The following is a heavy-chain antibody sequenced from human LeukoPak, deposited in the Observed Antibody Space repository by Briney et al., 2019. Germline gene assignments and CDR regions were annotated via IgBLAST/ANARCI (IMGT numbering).Heavy chain of an antibody. V-gene: IGHV3-7*01. CDR3: ARGLRFLEWPGFDY. CDR1: GFTFSSYW. Sequence: GGSLRLSCAASGFTFSSYWMSWVRQAPGKGLEWVANIKQDGSEKYYVDSVKGRFTISRDNAKNSLYLQMNSLRAEDTAVYYCARGLRFLEWPGFDYWGQGTLVTVSP. J-gene: IGHJ4*02. CDR2: IKQDGSEK. D-gene: IGHD3-3*01.